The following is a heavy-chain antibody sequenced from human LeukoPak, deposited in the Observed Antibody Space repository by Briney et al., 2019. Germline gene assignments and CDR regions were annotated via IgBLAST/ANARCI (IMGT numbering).Heavy chain of an antibody. CDR3: ARDVSITTDYYAMDV. CDR1: GFTFSNYN. Sequence: KPGGSLRLSCAASGFTFSNYNMNWVRQAPGKGLEWVSSISTSSSYIYYADSVKGRFTISRDNAKNSLFLQMSSLRAEDTAVYNCARDVSITTDYYAMDVWGPGTTVTVSS. D-gene: IGHD2-2*01. V-gene: IGHV3-21*01. J-gene: IGHJ6*02. CDR2: ISTSSSYI.